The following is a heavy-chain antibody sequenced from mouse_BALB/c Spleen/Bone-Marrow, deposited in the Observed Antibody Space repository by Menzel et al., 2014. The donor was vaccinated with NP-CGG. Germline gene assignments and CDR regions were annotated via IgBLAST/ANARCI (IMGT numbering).Heavy chain of an antibody. J-gene: IGHJ4*01. Sequence: VQRVESGAELMKPGASVKISCKATGYTFSSYWIEWVKQRPGHGLEWIGEILPGSGGTNYNEKSKGKATFAADTSSNTAYMQLSSLTSEDSAVYYCARWGGDYEGYAMDYWGQGTSVTASS. V-gene: IGHV1-9*01. CDR1: GYTFSSYW. CDR2: ILPGSGGT. D-gene: IGHD2-13*01. CDR3: ARWGGDYEGYAMDY.